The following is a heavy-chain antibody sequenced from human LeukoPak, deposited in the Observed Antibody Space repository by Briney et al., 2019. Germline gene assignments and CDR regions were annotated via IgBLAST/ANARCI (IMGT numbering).Heavy chain of an antibody. D-gene: IGHD6-25*01. CDR2: INHSGST. V-gene: IGHV4-34*01. Sequence: PSETLPLTCAVYGGSFSGYYWSWIRQPPGKGLEWIGEINHSGSTNYNPSLKSRVTISVDTSKNQFSLKLSSVTAADTAVYYCARGAFTPYSSGSFPRGSHLVSLDYWGQGTLVTVSS. CDR3: ARGAFTPYSSGSFPRGSHLVSLDY. CDR1: GGSFSGYY. J-gene: IGHJ4*02.